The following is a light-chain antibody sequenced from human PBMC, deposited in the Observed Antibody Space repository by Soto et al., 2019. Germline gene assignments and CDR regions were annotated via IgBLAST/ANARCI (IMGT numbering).Light chain of an antibody. J-gene: IGKJ1*01. Sequence: DIQMTQSPSTLSASVGDRLTITCRASQSISNWLAWYQQRPGKAPKLLIFDASSLESGVPSRFSGSGSGTEFTLTISSLQPDDFATYYCQQYNTYSQTFGQGTKVEIK. CDR1: QSISNW. CDR2: DAS. CDR3: QQYNTYSQT. V-gene: IGKV1-5*01.